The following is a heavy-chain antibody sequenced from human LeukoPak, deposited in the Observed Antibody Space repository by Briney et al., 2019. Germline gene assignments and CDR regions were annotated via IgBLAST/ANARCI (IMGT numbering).Heavy chain of an antibody. J-gene: IGHJ4*02. CDR2: ISSSGSTI. CDR3: ARVGRDYYDSSGYYVDY. Sequence: LSLTCTVSGGSISSSSYYWGWIRQPPGKGLEWVSYISSSGSTIYYADSMKGRFTISRDNAKNSLYLQMNSLRAEDTAVYYCARVGRDYYDSSGYYVDYWGQGTLVTVSS. D-gene: IGHD3-22*01. CDR1: GGSISSSSYY. V-gene: IGHV3-11*04.